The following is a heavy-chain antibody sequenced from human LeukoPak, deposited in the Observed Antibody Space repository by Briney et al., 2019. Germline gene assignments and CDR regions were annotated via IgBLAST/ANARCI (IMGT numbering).Heavy chain of an antibody. CDR2: IYSGGST. CDR1: GFTVSSNY. J-gene: IGHJ6*02. V-gene: IGHV3-66*01. D-gene: IGHD5-18*01. CDR3: ARDGGYSYGYGYYYYYGMDV. Sequence: PGGSLRLSCAASGFTVSSNYMSWVRQAPGKGLEWVSIIYSGGSTYYADSVKGRFTISRDNSKNTLYLQMNSLRAKDTAVYYCARDGGYSYGYGYYYYYGMDVWGQGTTVTVSS.